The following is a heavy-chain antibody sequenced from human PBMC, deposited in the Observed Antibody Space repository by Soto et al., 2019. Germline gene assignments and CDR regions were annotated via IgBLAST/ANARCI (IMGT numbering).Heavy chain of an antibody. CDR3: ARQYCSGGSCYLFDY. D-gene: IGHD2-15*01. CDR2: IYYSGST. V-gene: IGHV4-59*08. J-gene: IGHJ4*02. Sequence: SETLSLTCTVSGGSISSYYWSWIRQPPGKGLEWIGYIYYSGSTNYNPSLKSRVTISVDTSKNQFSLKLSSVTAADTAVYYCARQYCSGGSCYLFDYWGQGTLVTVSS. CDR1: GGSISSYY.